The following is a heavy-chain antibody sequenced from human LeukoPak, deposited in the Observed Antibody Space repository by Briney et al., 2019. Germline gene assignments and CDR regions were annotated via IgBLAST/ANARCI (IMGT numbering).Heavy chain of an antibody. V-gene: IGHV3-64*01. CDR3: AVGTGYVN. CDR1: GFTFSSYA. Sequence: GGSLRLSCAASGFTFSSYAMHWVRQAPGRGLEYVSAISSNGGSTYYANSVKGRFTISRDNSKNTLYLQMGSLRAEDMAVYYCAVGTGYVNWGQGTLVTVSS. D-gene: IGHD3-9*01. J-gene: IGHJ4*02. CDR2: ISSNGGST.